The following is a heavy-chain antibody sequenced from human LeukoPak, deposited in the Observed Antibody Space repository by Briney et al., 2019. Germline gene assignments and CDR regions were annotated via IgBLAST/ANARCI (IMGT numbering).Heavy chain of an antibody. V-gene: IGHV1-18*01. CDR3: ARVGANHRRAYWYFDL. J-gene: IGHJ2*01. Sequence: GASVNVSCKASGYTFTTYGISWVRQAPGQGLEWMGWISAYNGNTNYAQKLQGRVTMTTDTSTSTSYMELRSLRSDDTAVHYCARVGANHRRAYWYFDLWGRGTLVTVSS. CDR1: GYTFTTYG. CDR2: ISAYNGNT.